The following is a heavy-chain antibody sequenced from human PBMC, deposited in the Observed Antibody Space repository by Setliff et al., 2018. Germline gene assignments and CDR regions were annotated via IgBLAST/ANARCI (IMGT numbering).Heavy chain of an antibody. V-gene: IGHV3-48*01. CDR3: ARDITKWGYFFDY. D-gene: IGHD3-10*01. CDR2: IYHNGGGI. J-gene: IGHJ4*02. Sequence: GGSLRLSCVGSGYNFGTYSMTWVRQVPGKGLQWVAGIYHNGGGIFYADSVKGRFTISRDNSKNTLYLQMNSLRAEDTAVYYCARDITKWGYFFDYWGLGTLVTVSS. CDR1: GYNFGTYS.